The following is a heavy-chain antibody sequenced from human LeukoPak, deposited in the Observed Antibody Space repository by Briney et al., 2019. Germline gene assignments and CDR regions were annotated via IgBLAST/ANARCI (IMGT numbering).Heavy chain of an antibody. D-gene: IGHD6-19*01. J-gene: IGHJ4*02. CDR1: GGSIGSYY. V-gene: IGHV4-59*01. Sequence: SETLSLTCTVSGGSIGSYYWSWIRQPPGKGLEWIGYIYYSGSTNYNPSLKSRVTISVDTSKNQFSLKLSSVTAADTAVYYCARAVAVAGGFDYWGQGTLVTVSS. CDR3: ARAVAVAGGFDY. CDR2: IYYSGST.